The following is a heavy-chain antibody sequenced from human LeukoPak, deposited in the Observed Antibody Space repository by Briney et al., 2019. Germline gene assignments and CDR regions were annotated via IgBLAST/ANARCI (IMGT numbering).Heavy chain of an antibody. CDR2: ISGSGGST. D-gene: IGHD4-17*01. V-gene: IGHV3-23*01. Sequence: GGSLRLSCAASGFTFTSYAMTWVRQAPGKGLEWISAISGSGGSTYYADSVKGRFTISRDNSKNTLYLQMNSLRAEDTAVYYCAKPYGDYEYYFDYWGQGTLVTVSS. CDR3: AKPYGDYEYYFDY. J-gene: IGHJ4*02. CDR1: GFTFTSYA.